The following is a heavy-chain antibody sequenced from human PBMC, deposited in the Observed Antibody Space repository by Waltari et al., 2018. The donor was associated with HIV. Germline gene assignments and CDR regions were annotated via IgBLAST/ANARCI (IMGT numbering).Heavy chain of an antibody. J-gene: IGHJ5*02. Sequence: QVPLQESGPGLVKPSETLSLTCTVSGYSISSGYYWGWIRQPPGKGLEWIGSIYHSGSTYYNPSLKSRVTISVDTSKNQFSLKLSSVTAADTAVYYCARARQDWFDPWGQGTLVTVSS. D-gene: IGHD6-25*01. CDR1: GYSISSGYY. CDR3: ARARQDWFDP. CDR2: IYHSGST. V-gene: IGHV4-38-2*02.